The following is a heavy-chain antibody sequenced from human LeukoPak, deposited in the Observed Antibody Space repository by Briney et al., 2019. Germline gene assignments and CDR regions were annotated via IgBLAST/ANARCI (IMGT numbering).Heavy chain of an antibody. J-gene: IGHJ4*02. CDR2: IYHSGST. D-gene: IGHD3-22*01. CDR3: ARALSQYYYDSSGYYYPYYFDY. V-gene: IGHV4-38-2*02. CDR1: GYSISSGYY. Sequence: KPSETLSLTCTVSGYSISSGYYWGWIRQPPGKGLEWIGSIYHSGSTYYNPSLKSRVTISVDTSKNQFSLKLSSVTAADTAVYYCARALSQYYYDSSGYYYPYYFDYWGQGTLVTVSS.